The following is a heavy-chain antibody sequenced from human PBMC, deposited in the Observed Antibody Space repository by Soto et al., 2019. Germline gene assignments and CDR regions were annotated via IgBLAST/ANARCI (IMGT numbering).Heavy chain of an antibody. CDR2: IYLGDSDT. D-gene: IGHD2-2*02. Sequence: GESLKISCKDSGYRFTSYWIAWVRQMPGKGLEWMGIIYLGDSDTRYSPSFQGQVTISADKSISTAYLQWSSLKASDTAMYYCARQTYCSSTSCYTVDSWGQGTLVTVSS. CDR1: GYRFTSYW. CDR3: ARQTYCSSTSCYTVDS. V-gene: IGHV5-51*01. J-gene: IGHJ4*02.